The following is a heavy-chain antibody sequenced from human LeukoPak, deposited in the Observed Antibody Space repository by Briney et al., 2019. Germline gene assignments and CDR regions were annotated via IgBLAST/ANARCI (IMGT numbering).Heavy chain of an antibody. CDR3: AKIGDSGWFPDY. CDR2: TNPNSGGT. D-gene: IGHD6-19*01. CDR1: GNTFTGYY. V-gene: IGHV1-2*02. Sequence: GASVKVSCKASGNTFTGYYMHWVRQAPGQGLEWMGWTNPNSGGTNFAQKFQGRVTMTRDTSISTAYMEVSSLRSDDTAIYYCAKIGDSGWFPDYWGQGTLVTVSS. J-gene: IGHJ4*02.